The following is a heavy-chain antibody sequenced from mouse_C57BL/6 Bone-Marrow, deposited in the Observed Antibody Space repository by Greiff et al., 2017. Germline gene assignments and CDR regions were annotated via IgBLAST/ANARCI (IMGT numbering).Heavy chain of an antibody. Sequence: VQLQQPGAELVRPGSSVKLSCKASGYTFTSYWMDWVKQRPGQGLEWIGNIYPSDSETHYNQKFKDKATLTVDKSSSTAYMQLSSLTSEDSAVYYGARDYYYGSSSYFDYWGQGTTLTVSS. CDR3: ARDYYYGSSSYFDY. D-gene: IGHD1-1*01. J-gene: IGHJ2*01. CDR1: GYTFTSYW. V-gene: IGHV1-61*01. CDR2: IYPSDSET.